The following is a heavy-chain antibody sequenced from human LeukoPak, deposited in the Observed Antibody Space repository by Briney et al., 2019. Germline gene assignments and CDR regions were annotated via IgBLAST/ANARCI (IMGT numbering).Heavy chain of an antibody. J-gene: IGHJ4*02. D-gene: IGHD6-19*01. CDR1: GFTFNSYG. V-gene: IGHV3-30*02. CDR3: GKGSSTSGCPDY. Sequence: HPGGSLRLSCAASGFTFNSYGMHWVRQAPGKGLDWVAFIRYDGSIKHYADSVKGRFTISRDNSKNTLSLQMNSLRPEDTAVYYCGKGSSTSGCPDYWGQGTLVTVSS. CDR2: IRYDGSIK.